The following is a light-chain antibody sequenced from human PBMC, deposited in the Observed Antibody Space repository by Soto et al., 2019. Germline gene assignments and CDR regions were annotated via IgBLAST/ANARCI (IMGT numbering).Light chain of an antibody. V-gene: IGLV2-14*01. Sequence: QSALTQPASVSGSPGQSITISCTGTSSDVGGYNYVSWYQQHPGKAPKLMIYEVSNRPSGVSNRFSGSKSGNPASLTISGLQAEDEADYFCHSYASRRPPYVFGTGTKVTVL. CDR1: SSDVGGYNY. J-gene: IGLJ1*01. CDR3: HSYASRRPPYV. CDR2: EVS.